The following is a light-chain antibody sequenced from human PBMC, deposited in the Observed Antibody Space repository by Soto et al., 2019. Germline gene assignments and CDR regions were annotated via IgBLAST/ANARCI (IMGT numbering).Light chain of an antibody. Sequence: IMMTQSPATLSVSPGERATLSFRASQSVSSNLAWYQQKPGQAPRLLIYGASNRATGIPDRFSGSGSGTDFTLTISRLEPEDFAVYYCQQYGSSGTFGQGTKVDIK. V-gene: IGKV3-20*01. J-gene: IGKJ1*01. CDR3: QQYGSSGT. CDR2: GAS. CDR1: QSVSSN.